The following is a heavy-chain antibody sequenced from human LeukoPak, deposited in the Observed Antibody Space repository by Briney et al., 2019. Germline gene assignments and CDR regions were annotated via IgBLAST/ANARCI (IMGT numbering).Heavy chain of an antibody. J-gene: IGHJ4*02. Sequence: GGSLRLSCAASGFTFSGYSMNWVRQAPGKGLEWVSTISSSSSSIYYAASVKGRFTISRDNAKNSLYLQMNSLRAEDTAVYYCARDDLRGYSSSWYGIFDYWGQGTLVTVSS. CDR1: GFTFSGYS. CDR2: ISSSSSSI. D-gene: IGHD6-13*01. V-gene: IGHV3-21*01. CDR3: ARDDLRGYSSSWYGIFDY.